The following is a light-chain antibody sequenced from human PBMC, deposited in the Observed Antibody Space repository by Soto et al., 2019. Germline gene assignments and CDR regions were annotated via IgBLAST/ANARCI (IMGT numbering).Light chain of an antibody. CDR3: QKSYSTPRT. CDR1: QDIYIY. J-gene: IGKJ5*01. CDR2: AAS. Sequence: IQLTQSPSSLSSSFGDSVAITCRASQDIYIYLAWYQQETGKAPKILIHAASTLQSGVPSRFSCSGSGTDLNLTISSLQPEDFATYYCQKSYSTPRTCGQGTRLEIK. V-gene: IGKV1-39*01.